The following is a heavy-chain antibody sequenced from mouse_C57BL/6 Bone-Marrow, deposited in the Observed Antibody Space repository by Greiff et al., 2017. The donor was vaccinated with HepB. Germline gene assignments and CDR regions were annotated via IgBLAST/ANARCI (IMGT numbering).Heavy chain of an antibody. D-gene: IGHD1-1*01. CDR2: IYPGSGST. J-gene: IGHJ2*01. CDR3: ARRLLREDY. V-gene: IGHV1-55*01. CDR1: GYTFTSYW. Sequence: QVQLQQPGAELVKPGASVKMSCKASGYTFTSYWITWVTQRPGQGLEWLGDIYPGSGSTNYNEKFKSKATLTVDTSSSTAYMQLSSLTSEDSAVYYCARRLLREDYWGEGTTLTVSS.